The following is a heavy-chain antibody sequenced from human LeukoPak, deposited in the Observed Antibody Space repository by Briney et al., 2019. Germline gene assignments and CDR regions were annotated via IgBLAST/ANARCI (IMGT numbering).Heavy chain of an antibody. V-gene: IGHV4-34*01. CDR1: GGSFSGYY. Sequence: SETLSLTCTVYGGSFSGYYWGWVRQPPGKGLEWIGEINHSGSTNYNPSHKSRVTISVDTSKNQFSLKLNSVTAADTAVYYCARGGYCSSTSCFDAFDIWGQGTMVTVSS. D-gene: IGHD2-2*01. CDR3: ARGGYCSSTSCFDAFDI. CDR2: INHSGST. J-gene: IGHJ3*02.